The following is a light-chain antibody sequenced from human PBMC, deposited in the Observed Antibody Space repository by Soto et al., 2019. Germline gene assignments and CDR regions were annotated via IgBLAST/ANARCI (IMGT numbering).Light chain of an antibody. Sequence: IQMTQSPSTLSASVGGTVNISCRASQSISVSLAWYQQKPGKAPKLLIYDASSLESGVPSRFSGSGSGTEFTLTISSLQPDDFATYYCQQYNSYPRFGGGTKVDIK. V-gene: IGKV1-5*01. J-gene: IGKJ4*01. CDR1: QSISVS. CDR3: QQYNSYPR. CDR2: DAS.